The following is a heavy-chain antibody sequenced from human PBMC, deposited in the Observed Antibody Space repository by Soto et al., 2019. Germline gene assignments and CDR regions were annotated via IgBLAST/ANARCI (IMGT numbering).Heavy chain of an antibody. Sequence: EVQLLESGGGLVQPGGSLGLSCAASGFTFSSYAMSWVRQAPGKGLEWVSGIGASGDGTYYADSVKGRFIISRDNSKNTLHLQMNSLRVEDTAVYYCAVRKTGSYFDYWGQGTLVTVSS. V-gene: IGHV3-23*01. CDR2: IGASGDGT. CDR1: GFTFSSYA. CDR3: AVRKTGSYFDY. J-gene: IGHJ4*02. D-gene: IGHD1-26*01.